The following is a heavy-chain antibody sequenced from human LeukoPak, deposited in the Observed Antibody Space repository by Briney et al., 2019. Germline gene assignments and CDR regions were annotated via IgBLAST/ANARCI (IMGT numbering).Heavy chain of an antibody. J-gene: IGHJ6*02. D-gene: IGHD3-10*01. Sequence: PGGSLRLSCAASGFTFSSYWMHWVRQAPGKGLVWVSRINSDGSSTSYADSVKGRFTISRDNAKNTLYLQMNSLRAEDTAVYYCARAEEPLLWFGELLSSHYYGMDVWGQGTTVTVSS. CDR2: INSDGSST. CDR1: GFTFSSYW. CDR3: ARAEEPLLWFGELLSSHYYGMDV. V-gene: IGHV3-74*01.